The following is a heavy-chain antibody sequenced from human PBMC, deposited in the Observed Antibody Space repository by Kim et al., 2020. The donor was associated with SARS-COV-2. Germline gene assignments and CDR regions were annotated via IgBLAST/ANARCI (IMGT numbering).Heavy chain of an antibody. V-gene: IGHV3-48*02. CDR2: ISSSSSTI. Sequence: GGSLRLSCAASGFTFSSYSMNWVRQAPGKGLEWVSYISSSSSTIYYADSVKGRFTISRDNAKNSLYLQMNSLRDEDTAVYYCARDPTKDYYGSGSYYNYWGQGTLVTVSS. D-gene: IGHD3-10*01. CDR1: GFTFSSYS. J-gene: IGHJ4*02. CDR3: ARDPTKDYYGSGSYYNY.